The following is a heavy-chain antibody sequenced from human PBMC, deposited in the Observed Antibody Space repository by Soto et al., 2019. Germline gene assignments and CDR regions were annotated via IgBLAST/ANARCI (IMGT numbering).Heavy chain of an antibody. V-gene: IGHV3-11*01. Sequence: GGSLRLSCAASGFTFSDYYMSWIRQAPGKGLEWVSYISSSGSTIYYADSVKGRFTISRDNAKNSLYLQMNSLRAEDTAVYYCARASPRRDYDFWSGQPELYAFDIWGQGTMVTVSS. CDR3: ARASPRRDYDFWSGQPELYAFDI. D-gene: IGHD3-3*01. J-gene: IGHJ3*02. CDR1: GFTFSDYY. CDR2: ISSSGSTI.